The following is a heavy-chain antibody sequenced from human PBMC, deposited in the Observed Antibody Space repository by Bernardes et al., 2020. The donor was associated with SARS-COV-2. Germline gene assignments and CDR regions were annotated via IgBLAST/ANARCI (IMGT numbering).Heavy chain of an antibody. CDR1: GFTLSSYW. CDR3: EVNYYYGMDV. J-gene: IGHJ6*02. V-gene: IGHV3-74*01. CDR2: INSDGSNT. D-gene: IGHD3-10*01. Sequence: GGSLRLSCAASGFTLSSYWMHWVRQAPGKGLMWVARINSDGSNTRYADSVMGRFTISRDNAKNTLFLQMNSLRVEDTATYYCEVNYYYGMDVWGQGTTVTFSS.